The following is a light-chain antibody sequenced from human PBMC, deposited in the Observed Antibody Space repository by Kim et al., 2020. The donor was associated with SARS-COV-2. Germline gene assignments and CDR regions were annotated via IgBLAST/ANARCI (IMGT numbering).Light chain of an antibody. J-gene: IGKJ3*01. CDR1: QSVSSN. CDR3: QQYNNWPPFT. V-gene: IGKV3-15*01. Sequence: EIVMTQSPATLSVSPGERATLSCRASQSVSSNLAWYQKKPGQAPRLLIYGASTRATGIPARFSGSGSGTEFTLTISSLQSEDFGVYYCQQYNNWPPFTFGPGTKVDIK. CDR2: GAS.